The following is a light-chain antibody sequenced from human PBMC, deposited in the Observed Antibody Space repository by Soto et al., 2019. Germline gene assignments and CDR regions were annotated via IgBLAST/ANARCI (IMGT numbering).Light chain of an antibody. CDR2: DVN. V-gene: IGLV2-11*01. CDR1: SSDVGGYNF. Sequence: QSALTQPASVSGSPGRSITISCTGTSSDVGGYNFASWYQQHPGTAPKLMIYDVNKRPSGVPDRFSGSKSGNTASLTISGLQAEDEADYYCCSYAGNYRYVFGTGTKLTVL. J-gene: IGLJ1*01. CDR3: CSYAGNYRYV.